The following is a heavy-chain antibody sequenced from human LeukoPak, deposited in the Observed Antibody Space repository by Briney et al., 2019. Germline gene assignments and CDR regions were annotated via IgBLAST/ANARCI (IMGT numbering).Heavy chain of an antibody. J-gene: IGHJ4*02. Sequence: PSETLSLTCTVSGGSISSYYWSWIRQPPGKGLEWIGYIYYSGSTNYNPSLKSRVTISVDTSKNQFSLKLSSVTAADTAVYYCATLYSYWNYFDYWGQGTLVTVSS. V-gene: IGHV4-59*01. D-gene: IGHD2-8*02. CDR3: ATLYSYWNYFDY. CDR2: IYYSGST. CDR1: GGSISSYY.